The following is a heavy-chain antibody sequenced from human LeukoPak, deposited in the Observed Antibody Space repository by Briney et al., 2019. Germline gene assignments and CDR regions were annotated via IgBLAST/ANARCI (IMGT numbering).Heavy chain of an antibody. J-gene: IGHJ5*02. CDR2: IIPIFGTA. V-gene: IGHV1-69*06. CDR3: ARVLPMYCSGGSCYGWFDP. D-gene: IGHD2-15*01. CDR1: GGTFSSYA. Sequence: GASVKVSCKASGGTFSSYAISWVRQAPGQGLEWMGGIIPIFGTANYAQKFRGRVTITADKSTRTAYMELSSLRSEDTAVYYCARVLPMYCSGGSCYGWFDPWGQGTLVTVSS.